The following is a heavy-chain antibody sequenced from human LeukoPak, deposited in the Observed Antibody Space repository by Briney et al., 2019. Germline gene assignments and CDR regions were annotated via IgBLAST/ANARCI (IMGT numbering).Heavy chain of an antibody. J-gene: IGHJ4*02. CDR3: AGDHNWGFDH. CDR1: GFTFDDYG. Sequence: GGSLRLSCAASGFTFDDYGMSWVRQAPGKGLEWVSYIDSSSSTVLYADSVKGRFAISRDNAKNSLSLQMNSLRDEDTAVYYCAGDHNWGFDHWGQGTLVTVSS. V-gene: IGHV3-48*02. CDR2: IDSSSSTV. D-gene: IGHD3-16*01.